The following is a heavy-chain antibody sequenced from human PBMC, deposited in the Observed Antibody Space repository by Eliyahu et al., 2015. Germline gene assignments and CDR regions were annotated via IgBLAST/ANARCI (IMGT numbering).Heavy chain of an antibody. J-gene: IGHJ6*02. D-gene: IGHD2-15*01. CDR1: GFTFSSXA. Sequence: EVQLLESGGGLVQPGGSLRLSCAASGFTFSSXAXXWVRQAPGKGLEWVSGISASGGSAYYADSVKGRFTISRDNSKNTLYLQMNSLRAEDTALYYCATLGFCSSGSCFSGYYYGMDVWGQGTTVTVSS. CDR3: ATLGFCSSGSCFSGYYYGMDV. V-gene: IGHV3-23*01. CDR2: ISASGGSA.